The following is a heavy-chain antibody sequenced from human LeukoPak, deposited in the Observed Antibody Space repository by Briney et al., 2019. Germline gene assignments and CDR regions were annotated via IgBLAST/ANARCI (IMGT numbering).Heavy chain of an antibody. J-gene: IGHJ4*02. CDR1: GYTFTSYG. V-gene: IGHV1-18*01. CDR3: ARVPTHYDYVWGSYRYTGDY. Sequence: ASVKVSCKASGYTFTSYGISWVRQAPGQGLEWMGWISAYNGNTNYAQKLQGRVTMTTDTSTSTAYIELRSLRSDDTAVYYCARVPTHYDYVWGSYRYTGDYWGQGTLVTVSS. D-gene: IGHD3-16*02. CDR2: ISAYNGNT.